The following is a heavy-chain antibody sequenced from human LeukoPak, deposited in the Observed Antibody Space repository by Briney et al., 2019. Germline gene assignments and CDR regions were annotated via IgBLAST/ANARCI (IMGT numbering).Heavy chain of an antibody. D-gene: IGHD1-26*01. V-gene: IGHV4-59*08. CDR3: ARHGGSLGYFDY. CDR1: GGSISTYY. Sequence: SETLSLTCSVSGGSISTYYWSWIRQTPGKGLELIGYVYYSGTTNYNPSLKGRVTISSDTSKNQFSLNLRSVNVADTAIYYCARHGGSLGYFDYWGQGTLVTVSS. J-gene: IGHJ4*02. CDR2: VYYSGTT.